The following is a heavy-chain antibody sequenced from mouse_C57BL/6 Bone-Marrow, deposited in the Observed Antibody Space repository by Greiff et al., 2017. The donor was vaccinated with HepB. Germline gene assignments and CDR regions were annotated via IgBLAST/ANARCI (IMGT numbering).Heavy chain of an antibody. CDR1: GYTFTSYG. D-gene: IGHD3-3*01. CDR3: ARRRDVWYFDV. J-gene: IGHJ1*03. CDR2: IYPRSGNT. Sequence: VQLQQSGAELARPGASVKLSCKASGYTFTSYGISWVKQRTGQGLEWIGEIYPRSGNTYYNEKFKGKATLTADKSSSTAYMELRSLTSEDSAVYFCARRRDVWYFDVWGTGTTVTVSS. V-gene: IGHV1-81*01.